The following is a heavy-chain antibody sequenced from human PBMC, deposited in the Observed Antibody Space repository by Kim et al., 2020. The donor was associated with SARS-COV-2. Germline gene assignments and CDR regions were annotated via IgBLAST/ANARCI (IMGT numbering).Heavy chain of an antibody. D-gene: IGHD6-13*01. V-gene: IGHV4-34*01. CDR1: GGSFSGYY. J-gene: IGHJ6*02. Sequence: SETLSLTCAVYGGSFSGYYWSWIRQPPGKGLEWIGEINHSGSTNYNPSLKSRVTISVDTSKNQFSLKLSSVTAADTAVYYCARGRYSSSWAHYYGMDVWGQGTTVTVSS. CDR2: INHSGST. CDR3: ARGRYSSSWAHYYGMDV.